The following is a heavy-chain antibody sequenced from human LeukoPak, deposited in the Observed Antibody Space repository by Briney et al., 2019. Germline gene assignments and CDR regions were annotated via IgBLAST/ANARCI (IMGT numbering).Heavy chain of an antibody. Sequence: GGSLRLSCAASGFTLSNYMMHWVRQAQGKGLGWVSRIKSDGITITYADSVKGRFTISRDNAKNTLYLQMNSLRAEDTAVYYCLRDLNWSLDQWGQGTLVTVSS. D-gene: IGHD1-20*01. CDR2: IKSDGITI. CDR3: LRDLNWSLDQ. J-gene: IGHJ4*02. CDR1: GFTLSNYM. V-gene: IGHV3-74*01.